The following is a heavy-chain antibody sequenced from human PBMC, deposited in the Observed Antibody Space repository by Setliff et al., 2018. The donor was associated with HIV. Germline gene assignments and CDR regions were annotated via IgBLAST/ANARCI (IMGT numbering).Heavy chain of an antibody. CDR1: GGSFSNYY. Sequence: SETLSLTCAVYGGSFSNYYWSWIRQTPGEGPEWIVEINHSEITKYNPSLESRVTISLDTSKNQFSLKLTSVTAADTSVYYCARKGVDLYFGVDAFDMWGQGTMVTVSS. V-gene: IGHV4-34*01. J-gene: IGHJ3*02. CDR2: INHSEIT. CDR3: ARKGVDLYFGVDAFDM. D-gene: IGHD3-10*01.